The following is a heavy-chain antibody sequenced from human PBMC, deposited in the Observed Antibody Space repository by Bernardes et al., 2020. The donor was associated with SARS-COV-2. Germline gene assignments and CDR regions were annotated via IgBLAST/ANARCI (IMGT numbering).Heavy chain of an antibody. CDR3: ARHSYYDSTGYVDF. D-gene: IGHD3-22*01. V-gene: IGHV1-69*13. Sequence: SVKVSCKSSGGTFRDFEFSWVRQAPGQGLEWVGGIIPVFATPKYAQKFQGTVSITADESKKQFSLKLTSVTAADTAVYYCARHSYYDSTGYVDFWGQGTLVTVSS. CDR1: GGTFRDFE. CDR2: IIPVFATP. J-gene: IGHJ4*02.